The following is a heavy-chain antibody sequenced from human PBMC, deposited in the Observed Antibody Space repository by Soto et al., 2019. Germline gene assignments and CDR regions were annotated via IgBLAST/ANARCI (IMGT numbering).Heavy chain of an antibody. CDR1: GFTFSSYA. V-gene: IGHV3-64D*06. J-gene: IGHJ4*02. D-gene: IGHD5-12*01. CDR2: ISSNGGST. Sequence: GGSLRLSCSASGFTFSSYAMHWVRQAPGKGLEYVSAISSNGGSTYYADSVKGRFTISRDNSKDTLYLQMSGLRAEDTAVYYCVKDHGYSGYPSSAAYWGQGPLVTVYS. CDR3: VKDHGYSGYPSSAAY.